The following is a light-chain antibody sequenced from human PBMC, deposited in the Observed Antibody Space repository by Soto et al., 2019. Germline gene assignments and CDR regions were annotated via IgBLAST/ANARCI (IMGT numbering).Light chain of an antibody. V-gene: IGKV1-5*01. CDR1: QSIAIW. Sequence: DIRLTPSPSTLSAAVGDRVTITCRASQSIAIWLAWYHQKPGKAPKALIYDASRLESGVPSRFSGSGSGTEFTLTISSLQPDDFATYYCQKYGSYPWAFGQGTRVEV. J-gene: IGKJ1*01. CDR3: QKYGSYPWA. CDR2: DAS.